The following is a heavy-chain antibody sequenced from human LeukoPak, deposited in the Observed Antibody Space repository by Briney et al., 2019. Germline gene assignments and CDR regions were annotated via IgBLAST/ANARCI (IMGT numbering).Heavy chain of an antibody. D-gene: IGHD3-22*01. V-gene: IGHV3-66*01. CDR1: GFTFSAYR. CDR2: IYSGGST. J-gene: IGHJ5*02. Sequence: GGSLRLSCVGTGFTFSAYRMNWVRQAPGKGLEWVSVIYSGGSTYYADSVKGRFTISRDNSKNTLYLQMNSLRAEDTAVYYCARSSYDSSGYPNWFDPWGQGTLVTVSS. CDR3: ARSSYDSSGYPNWFDP.